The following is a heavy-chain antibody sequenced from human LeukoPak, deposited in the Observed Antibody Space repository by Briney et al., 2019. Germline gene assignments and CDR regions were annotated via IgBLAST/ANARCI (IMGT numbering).Heavy chain of an antibody. J-gene: IGHJ5*02. CDR1: GFTFSSYA. Sequence: GGSLRLSCAASGFTFSSYAMGWVRQAPGKGLEWVSVISDSGGSTYYTDSVKGRFTISRDNSKNTLYLQMNSLRAEDTAVYYCAKSRNPYYDSSGYSWFDPWGQGTLVTVSS. CDR3: AKSRNPYYDSSGYSWFDP. CDR2: ISDSGGST. V-gene: IGHV3-23*01. D-gene: IGHD3-22*01.